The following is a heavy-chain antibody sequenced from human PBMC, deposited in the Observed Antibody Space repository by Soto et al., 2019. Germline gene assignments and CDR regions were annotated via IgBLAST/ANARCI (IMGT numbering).Heavy chain of an antibody. CDR1: GGSISSYY. CDR3: ARGGYYGSGSYYNGQGPFYYGMDV. J-gene: IGHJ6*02. D-gene: IGHD3-10*01. V-gene: IGHV4-59*01. Sequence: LSLTCTVSGGSISSYYWSWIRQPPGKGLEWIGYIYYSGSTNYNPSLKSRVTISVDTSKNQFSLKLSSVTAADTAVYYCARGGYYGSGSYYNGQGPFYYGMDVWGQGITVTASS. CDR2: IYYSGST.